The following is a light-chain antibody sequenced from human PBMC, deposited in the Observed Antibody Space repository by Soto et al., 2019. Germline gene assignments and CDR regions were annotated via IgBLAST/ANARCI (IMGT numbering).Light chain of an antibody. CDR3: QQRSNWPPLT. V-gene: IGKV3-11*01. Sequence: EIVLTQSPATLSLSPGERATLSCRASQSVSNFLAWYQQKPGQAPRLLIYDASKRVTGIPARFSGSGSGTDFTLTISSLEPEDFAVYYCQQRSNWPPLTFGGGTKVEIK. CDR1: QSVSNF. J-gene: IGKJ4*01. CDR2: DAS.